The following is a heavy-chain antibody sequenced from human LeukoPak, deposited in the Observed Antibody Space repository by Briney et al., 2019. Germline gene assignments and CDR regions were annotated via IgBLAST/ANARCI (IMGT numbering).Heavy chain of an antibody. CDR1: GFTFRNYG. D-gene: IGHD1-26*01. CDR2: IWYDGSNK. CDR3: VRHTGSFPLGGMDV. Sequence: GGSLRLSCAASGFTFRNYGMYWVRQAPGKGLEWVAIIWYDGSNKYYTDSAKGRFTISRDNSKNTLFLQMNSLRVEDTAVYYCVRHTGSFPLGGMDVWGQGTTVTVSS. J-gene: IGHJ6*02. V-gene: IGHV3-33*02.